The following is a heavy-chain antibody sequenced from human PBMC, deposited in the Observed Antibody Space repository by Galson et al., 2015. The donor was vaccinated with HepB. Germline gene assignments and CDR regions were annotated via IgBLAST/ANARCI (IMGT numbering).Heavy chain of an antibody. J-gene: IGHJ6*03. Sequence: SVKVSCKASGYTFTSYAMHWVRQAPGQRLEWMGWINAGNGNTKYSQKFQGRVTITRDTSASTAYMELSSLRSEDTAVYYCARSGGGYHLGYYYYYMDVWGKGTTVTVSS. V-gene: IGHV1-3*01. D-gene: IGHD5-12*01. CDR1: GYTFTSYA. CDR3: ARSGGGYHLGYYYYYMDV. CDR2: INAGNGNT.